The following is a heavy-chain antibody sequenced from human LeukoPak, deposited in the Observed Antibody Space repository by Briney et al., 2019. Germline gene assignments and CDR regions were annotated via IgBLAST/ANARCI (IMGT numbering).Heavy chain of an antibody. Sequence: SPALSLTCAISGDSVSSNSAAWNWIRQSPSRGLEWLGRTYYRSKWYNDYAVSVKSRITINPDTSKNQFSLQLNSVTPEDTAVYYCARVLEYCSSTSCYGYMDVWGKGTTVTVSS. CDR2: TYYRSKWYN. D-gene: IGHD2-2*01. J-gene: IGHJ6*03. V-gene: IGHV6-1*01. CDR3: ARVLEYCSSTSCYGYMDV. CDR1: GDSVSSNSAA.